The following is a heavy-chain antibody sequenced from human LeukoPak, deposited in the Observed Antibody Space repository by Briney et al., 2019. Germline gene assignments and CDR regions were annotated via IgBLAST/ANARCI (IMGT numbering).Heavy chain of an antibody. V-gene: IGHV1-2*02. D-gene: IGHD2-21*01. CDR3: ARDPGDGGVRRSYYYMDV. CDR2: INPNSGGT. J-gene: IGHJ6*03. CDR1: GYTFTGYY. Sequence: ASVKVSCKASGYTFTGYYMHWVRQAPGQGLEWMGWINPNSGGTNYAQKFQGRVTMTRDTSISTAYMELSRLRSDDTAVYYCARDPGDGGVRRSYYYMDVWGKGTTVTVSS.